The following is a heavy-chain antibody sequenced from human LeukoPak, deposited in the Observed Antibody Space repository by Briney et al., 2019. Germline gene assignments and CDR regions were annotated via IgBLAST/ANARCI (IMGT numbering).Heavy chain of an antibody. CDR1: GFTFSSHS. CDR2: ISPDSGYI. D-gene: IGHD6-13*01. J-gene: IGHJ4*02. Sequence: PGGSLRLSCAASGFTFSSHSLMWVRQAPGKGLEWVSSISPDSGYIYYADSVKSRFTISRDNAENSLFLQMNSLGAEDTAVYYCAPFSAVTHYYFDYWGQGTLVTVSS. CDR3: APFSAVTHYYFDY. V-gene: IGHV3-21*01.